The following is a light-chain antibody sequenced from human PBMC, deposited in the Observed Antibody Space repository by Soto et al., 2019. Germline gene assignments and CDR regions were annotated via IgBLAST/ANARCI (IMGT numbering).Light chain of an antibody. CDR3: LQHDTYPRT. CDR2: KAS. V-gene: IGKV1-5*03. CDR1: QSISAW. J-gene: IGKJ1*01. Sequence: DLQMTQSPSTLSASVGARVRINCQASQSISAWLAWYQQKQGKAARLLIYKASALEIGVPSRFSGSGSGTEGTITPTSLQPEDCATYDCLQHDTYPRTFGQGTKVDIK.